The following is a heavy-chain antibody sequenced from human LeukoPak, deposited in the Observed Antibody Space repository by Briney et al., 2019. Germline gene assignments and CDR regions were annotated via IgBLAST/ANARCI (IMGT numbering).Heavy chain of an antibody. V-gene: IGHV3-33*01. CDR3: ARGLPPVMKYYFDY. D-gene: IGHD4-11*01. Sequence: GGSLRLSCAASAFTFNSYGMHWVRQAPGKGLEWVAVMWYDGSNKYYADSVKGRFTISRDDSKNTLYLQMNSLRAEDTAMYYCARGLPPVMKYYFDYWGQGTLVTVSS. CDR2: MWYDGSNK. J-gene: IGHJ4*02. CDR1: AFTFNSYG.